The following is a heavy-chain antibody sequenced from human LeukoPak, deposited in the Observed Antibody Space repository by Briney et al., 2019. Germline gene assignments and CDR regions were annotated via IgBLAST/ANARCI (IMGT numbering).Heavy chain of an antibody. CDR2: IIPIFGTA. J-gene: IGHJ5*02. V-gene: IGHV1-69*05. CDR1: GGTFSSYA. Sequence: SVKVSCKASGGTFSSYAISWVRQAPGQGLEWMGGIIPIFGTANYAQKFQGRVTMTRDMSTSTVYMELSSLRSEDTAVYYCARGGIAVAGLNWFDPWGQGTLVTVSS. CDR3: ARGGIAVAGLNWFDP. D-gene: IGHD6-19*01.